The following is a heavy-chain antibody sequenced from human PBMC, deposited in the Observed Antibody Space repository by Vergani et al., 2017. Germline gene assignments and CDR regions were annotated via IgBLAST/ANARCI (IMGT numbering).Heavy chain of an antibody. CDR1: GGSFSGYY. CDR3: ATLEWERLEPLFDP. D-gene: IGHD1-26*01. CDR2: INHSGST. Sequence: QVQLQQWGAGLLKPSETLSLTCAVYGGSFSGYYWSWIRQPPGKGLEWIGEINHSGSTNYNPSLKSRVTISVDTSKNQFSLKLSSVTAADTAVYYCATLEWERLEPLFDPWGQGTLVTVSS. J-gene: IGHJ5*02. V-gene: IGHV4-34*01.